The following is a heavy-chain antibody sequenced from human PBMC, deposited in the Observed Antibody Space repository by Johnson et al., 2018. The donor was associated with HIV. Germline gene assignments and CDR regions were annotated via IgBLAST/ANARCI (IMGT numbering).Heavy chain of an antibody. CDR1: GFTFNSYA. Sequence: QVQLVESGGGVVQPGRSLRLSCAASGFTFNSYAMHWVRQVPGKGLEWVAVISFDGSNKYYADSVKGRFTISRDNSENSLYLQMNSLKTEDTGVYYCTTGREIWGQGTMVTVSS. CDR3: TTGREI. V-gene: IGHV3-30*04. CDR2: ISFDGSNK. J-gene: IGHJ3*02.